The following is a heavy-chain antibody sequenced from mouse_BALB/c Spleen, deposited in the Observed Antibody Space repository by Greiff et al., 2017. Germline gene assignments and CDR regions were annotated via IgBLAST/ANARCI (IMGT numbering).Heavy chain of an antibody. CDR3: ARLGGNYFY. J-gene: IGHJ2*01. CDR2: IDPENGNT. V-gene: IGHV14-1*02. D-gene: IGHD2-1*01. CDR1: GFNIKDYY. Sequence: EVQLQQSGAELVRPGALVKLSCKASGFNIKDYYMHWVKQRPEQGLEWIGWIDPENGNTIYDPKFQGKASITADTSSNTAYLQLSSLTSEDTAVYYCARLGGNYFYWGQGTTRTVSS.